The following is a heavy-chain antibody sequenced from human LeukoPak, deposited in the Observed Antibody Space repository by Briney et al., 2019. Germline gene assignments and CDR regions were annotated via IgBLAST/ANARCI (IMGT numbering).Heavy chain of an antibody. CDR2: IKQEGSET. CDR3: ARDFAAAVG. Sequence: GGSLRLSCVASGFTFSNYWMSWVRQAPGKGLEWVANIKQEGSETYYVDSARGRFIVSRDNAKKSVFLQMNSLRGEDTAVYYCARDFAAAVGWGQGTSVTVSS. V-gene: IGHV3-7*01. CDR1: GFTFSNYW. D-gene: IGHD6-13*01. J-gene: IGHJ4*02.